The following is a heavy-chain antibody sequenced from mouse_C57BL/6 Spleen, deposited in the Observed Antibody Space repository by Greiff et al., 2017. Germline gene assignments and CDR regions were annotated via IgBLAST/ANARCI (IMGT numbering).Heavy chain of an antibody. Sequence: QVQLQQSGAELVKPGASVKLSCKASGYTFTDYTIHWVKQRSGQGLEWIGWFYPGSVSIKYNEKFKDKATLTADKSSSTVYMELSRLTSEDSAVYFCTRHEVPYYDGSSDGDFDVWGTGTTVTVSS. D-gene: IGHD1-1*01. V-gene: IGHV1-62-2*01. J-gene: IGHJ1*03. CDR3: TRHEVPYYDGSSDGDFDV. CDR2: FYPGSVSI. CDR1: GYTFTDYT.